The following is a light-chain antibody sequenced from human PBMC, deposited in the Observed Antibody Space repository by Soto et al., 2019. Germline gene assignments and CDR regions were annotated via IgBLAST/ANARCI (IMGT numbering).Light chain of an antibody. CDR2: DVR. J-gene: IGLJ3*02. V-gene: IGLV2-14*01. Sequence: QSALTQPASVSGSPGQSITVSCTGTSSDVGGYNYVSWYQQHPGKAPKLMIYDVRNRPSGVSNRFSGSKSGNTASLTISGLQAEDEADYYCSSYTSSNTWVFGGGTKVTV. CDR1: SSDVGGYNY. CDR3: SSYTSSNTWV.